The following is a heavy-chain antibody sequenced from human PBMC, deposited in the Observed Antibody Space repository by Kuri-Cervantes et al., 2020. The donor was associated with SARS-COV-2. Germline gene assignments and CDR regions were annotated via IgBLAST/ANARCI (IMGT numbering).Heavy chain of an antibody. D-gene: IGHD1-26*01. CDR3: ARWAKGIVGATDHYFDY. Sequence: ASVKVSCKASGGTFSSYAISWVRQAPGQGLEWMGWINPNSGGTNYAQKFQGRVTMTRDTSISTAYMELSRLRSDDTAVYYCARWAKGIVGATDHYFDYWGQGTLVTVSS. CDR1: GGTFSSYA. J-gene: IGHJ4*02. V-gene: IGHV1-2*02. CDR2: INPNSGGT.